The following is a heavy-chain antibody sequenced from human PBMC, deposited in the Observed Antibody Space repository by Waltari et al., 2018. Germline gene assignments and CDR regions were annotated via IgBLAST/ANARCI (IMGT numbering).Heavy chain of an antibody. D-gene: IGHD5-12*01. J-gene: IGHJ5*02. CDR3: ASLIVAMTHNWFDP. V-gene: IGHV4-39*07. Sequence: QLQLQESGPGLVKPSETLSLTCTVSGGSISSSSYYWGWIRQPPGKGLEWIGSIYYSGSTYYNPSLKSRVTISVDTSKNQFSLKLSSVTAADTAVYYCASLIVAMTHNWFDPWGQGTLVTVSS. CDR1: GGSISSSSYY. CDR2: IYYSGST.